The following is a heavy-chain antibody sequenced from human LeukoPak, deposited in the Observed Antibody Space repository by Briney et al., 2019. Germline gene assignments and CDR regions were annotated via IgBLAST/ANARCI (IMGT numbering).Heavy chain of an antibody. CDR1: GDSVSSNRAA. V-gene: IGHV6-1*01. CDR3: ARDPHSGYSLNFDS. Sequence: SQTLSLTCALSGDSVSSNRAAWNWLRQSPSRGLDWLGRTYNSSKLYNNYTVSVKSRMPITPATSTNQFSLQLNSVTPEDTAVYYCARDPHSGYSLNFDSWGQGTLVTVSS. J-gene: IGHJ4*02. D-gene: IGHD5-12*01. CDR2: TYNSSKLYN.